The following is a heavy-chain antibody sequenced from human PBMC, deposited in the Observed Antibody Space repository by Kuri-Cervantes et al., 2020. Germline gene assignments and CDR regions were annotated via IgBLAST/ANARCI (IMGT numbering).Heavy chain of an antibody. CDR3: ATPSMVRGVMEYYYYGMDV. CDR1: GYTFTSYY. D-gene: IGHD3-10*01. Sequence: ASVKVSCKASGYTFTSYYMHWVRQAPGQGLEWMGIINPSGGSTSYAQKFQGRVTMTRDTSTSTVYMELSSLRSEDTAVYYCATPSMVRGVMEYYYYGMDVRGQGTTVTVSS. CDR2: INPSGGST. J-gene: IGHJ6*02. V-gene: IGHV1-46*01.